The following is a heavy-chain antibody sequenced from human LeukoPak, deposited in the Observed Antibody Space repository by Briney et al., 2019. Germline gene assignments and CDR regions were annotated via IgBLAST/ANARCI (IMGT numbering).Heavy chain of an antibody. CDR2: INPNSGGT. CDR1: GYTFTGYY. J-gene: IGHJ4*02. CDR3: ARGRGFIVVVPAAMGFDY. Sequence: ASVKVSCKASGYTFTGYYMHWVRQAPGQGLEWMGWINPNSGGTNYAQKFQGRVTMTRDTSISTAYMELSRLRSDDTAVYYCARGRGFIVVVPAAMGFDYWGQGTLVTVSS. V-gene: IGHV1-2*02. D-gene: IGHD2-2*01.